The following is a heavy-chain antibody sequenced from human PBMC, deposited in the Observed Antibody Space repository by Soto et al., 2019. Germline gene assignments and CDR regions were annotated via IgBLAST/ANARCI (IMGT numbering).Heavy chain of an antibody. CDR1: GFTFNSYG. Sequence: QVQLVESGGGVVQPGRSLRLSCAASGFTFNSYGMHWVRQAPGKGLEWVARISYDGGTKYYADSVKGRFTISRDNSRNTLFLEMNSLRSDDMAVYYCTGEVASGYWGQGTLVTVSS. V-gene: IGHV3-30*03. CDR2: ISYDGGTK. CDR3: TGEVASGY. D-gene: IGHD2-8*02. J-gene: IGHJ4*02.